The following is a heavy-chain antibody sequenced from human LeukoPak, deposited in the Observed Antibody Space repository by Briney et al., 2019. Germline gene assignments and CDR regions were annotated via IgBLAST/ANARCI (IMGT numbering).Heavy chain of an antibody. CDR1: GGSISSYY. CDR2: IYYTGNT. D-gene: IGHD7-27*01. J-gene: IGHJ3*02. Sequence: SETLSLTCTVSGGSISSYYWSWIRQPPGKGLECIGYIYYTGNTNYNPSLKSRVTISVDTSKNQFSLKLSSVTAADTAVYYCARFRTGDAFDIWGQGTMVTVSS. CDR3: ARFRTGDAFDI. V-gene: IGHV4-59*08.